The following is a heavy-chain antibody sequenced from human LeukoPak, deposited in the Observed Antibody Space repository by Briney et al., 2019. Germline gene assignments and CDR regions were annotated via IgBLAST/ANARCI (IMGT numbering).Heavy chain of an antibody. J-gene: IGHJ4*02. V-gene: IGHV1-69*06. CDR1: GYTVTGYY. D-gene: IGHD3-16*02. CDR2: IIPIFGTA. Sequence: ASVKVSCKASGYTVTGYYMHWVRQAPGQGLEWRGGIIPIFGTANYAQKFQGRVTITADKSTSTAYMELSSLRSEDPAVYYCATSPPGADYVWGSYRPFDYWGQGTLVTVSS. CDR3: ATSPPGADYVWGSYRPFDY.